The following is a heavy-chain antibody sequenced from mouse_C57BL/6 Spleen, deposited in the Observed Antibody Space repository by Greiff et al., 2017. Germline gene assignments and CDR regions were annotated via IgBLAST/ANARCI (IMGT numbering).Heavy chain of an antibody. Sequence: EVMLVESGGGLVKPGGSLKLSCAASGFTFSSYAMSWVRQTPEKRLEWVATISDGGSYTYYPDNVKGRFTISRDNAKNNLYLQMSHLKAEDTAMYYCASLTGGRDYWGQGTTLTVSS. CDR2: ISDGGSYT. J-gene: IGHJ2*01. CDR1: GFTFSSYA. D-gene: IGHD4-1*01. V-gene: IGHV5-4*03. CDR3: ASLTGGRDY.